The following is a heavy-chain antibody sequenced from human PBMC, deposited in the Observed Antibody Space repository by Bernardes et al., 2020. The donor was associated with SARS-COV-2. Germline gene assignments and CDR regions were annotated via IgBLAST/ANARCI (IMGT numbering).Heavy chain of an antibody. CDR3: ARGPYQLLYYYYYYYMDV. Sequence: GGSLSLSCAASGFTFSSYWMHWVRQAPGKGLVWVSRINSDGSSTSYADSVKGRFTISRDNAKSTLYLQMNSLRAEDTAVYYCARGPYQLLYYYYYYYMDVWGKGTTVTVSS. D-gene: IGHD2-2*01. V-gene: IGHV3-74*01. CDR2: INSDGSST. J-gene: IGHJ6*03. CDR1: GFTFSSYW.